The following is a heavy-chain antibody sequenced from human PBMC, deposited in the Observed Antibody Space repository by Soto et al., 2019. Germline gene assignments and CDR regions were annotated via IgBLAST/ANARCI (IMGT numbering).Heavy chain of an antibody. CDR3: ATDHDGDYHKWLDP. J-gene: IGHJ5*02. V-gene: IGHV1-69*02. D-gene: IGHD4-17*01. CDR1: GGTFSSYT. CDR2: IIPILGIG. Sequence: QVQLVQSGAEVTKPGSSVKVSCKASGGTFSSYTITWVRQAPGQGLEWMGKIIPILGIGNYAQKFQGRVTITADKSTSTAYMELSNLRSEDTAVYDCATDHDGDYHKWLDPWGQGTLVTVSS.